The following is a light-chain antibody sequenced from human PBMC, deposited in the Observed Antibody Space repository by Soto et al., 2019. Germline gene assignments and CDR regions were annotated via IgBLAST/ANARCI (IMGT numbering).Light chain of an antibody. Sequence: QSALTQPRSVSGSPGQSVTISCTGTSSDVGVYNYVSWYQQYPGKAPKLMIYDVSKRPSGVPDRFSGSRSGNTASLTISGLQAEDEADYYCCSYAGRYNYVLGGGTKVTVL. CDR1: SSDVGVYNY. CDR3: CSYAGRYNYV. V-gene: IGLV2-11*01. J-gene: IGLJ1*01. CDR2: DVS.